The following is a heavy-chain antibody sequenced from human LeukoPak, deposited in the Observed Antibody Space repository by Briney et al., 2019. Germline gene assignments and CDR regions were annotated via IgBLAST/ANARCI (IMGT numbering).Heavy chain of an antibody. CDR1: GGSISSYY. V-gene: IGHV4-4*07. J-gene: IGHJ3*02. CDR3: ARDWDTASGAAFDI. Sequence: SETLSLTCTVPGGSISSYYWSWIRQPAGKGLEWIGRIYTSGSTNYNPSLKSRVTMSVDTSKNQFSLKLSSVTAADTAVYYCARDWDTASGAAFDIWGQGTMVTVSS. D-gene: IGHD5-18*01. CDR2: IYTSGST.